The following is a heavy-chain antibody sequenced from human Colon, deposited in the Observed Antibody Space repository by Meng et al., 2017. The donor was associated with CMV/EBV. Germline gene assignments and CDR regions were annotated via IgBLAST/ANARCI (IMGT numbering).Heavy chain of an antibody. V-gene: IGHV1-2*02. CDR3: VRESWYFDF. D-gene: IGHD6-13*01. Sequence: QVKLVQCGTEVKKPGASVKVSCKTSGYTFTDNHLHWVRQAPGQGLEWMGWIYPQDGGTYFAQKFQDRVTLTRDTSITTAYMELSGLTSDDTAIYYCVRESWYFDFWGEGTLVTVSS. CDR1: GYTFTDNH. CDR2: IYPQDGGT. J-gene: IGHJ4*02.